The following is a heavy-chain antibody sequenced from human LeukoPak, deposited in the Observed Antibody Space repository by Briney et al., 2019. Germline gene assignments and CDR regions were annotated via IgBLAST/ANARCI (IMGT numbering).Heavy chain of an antibody. CDR1: GYTFTSYY. CDR2: INPSGGST. D-gene: IGHD3-9*01. V-gene: IGHV1-46*01. CDR3: ARESDHDILTEDSAFDY. J-gene: IGHJ4*02. Sequence: ASVKVSCKASGYTFTSYYMHWVRQAPGQGLEWMGIINPSGGSTSYAQKFQGRVTMTRDTSTSTVYMELSSLRSEDTAEYYCARESDHDILTEDSAFDYWGQGTLVTVAS.